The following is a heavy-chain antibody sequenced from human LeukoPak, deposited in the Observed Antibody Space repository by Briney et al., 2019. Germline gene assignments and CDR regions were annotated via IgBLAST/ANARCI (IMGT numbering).Heavy chain of an antibody. CDR2: ISDTGGST. Sequence: PGGSLRLSCAASGFTFSSYSMNWVRQAPGKGLEWVSAISDTGGSTYYEDSVKGRFTISRDNSKNTLYLQMNSLRAEDTAVYYCAKSYCSSPSCYYYYYMDVWGKGTTVTVSS. CDR3: AKSYCSSPSCYYYYYMDV. V-gene: IGHV3-23*01. CDR1: GFTFSSYS. J-gene: IGHJ6*03. D-gene: IGHD2-2*01.